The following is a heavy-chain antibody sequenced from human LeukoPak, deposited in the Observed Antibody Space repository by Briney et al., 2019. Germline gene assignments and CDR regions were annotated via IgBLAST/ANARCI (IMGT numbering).Heavy chain of an antibody. CDR2: IYTSGST. CDR1: GGSISSYY. J-gene: IGHJ5*02. CDR3: ARGGADDCSGGSCHNWFDP. Sequence: SETLSLTCTVSGGSISSYYWSWIRQPAGKGLEWIGRIYTSGSTNYSPSLKSRVTISVDTSKNQFSLKLSSVTAADTAVYYCARGGADDCSGGSCHNWFDPWGQGTLVTVSS. D-gene: IGHD2-15*01. V-gene: IGHV4-4*07.